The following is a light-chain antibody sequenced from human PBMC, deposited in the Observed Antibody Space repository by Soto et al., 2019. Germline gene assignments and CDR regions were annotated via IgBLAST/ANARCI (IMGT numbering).Light chain of an antibody. Sequence: QSALTQPASVSESPGQSITVSCTGTSSDVGGYNYVSWYQQHPGKAPKLMIYDVSDRPSGVSNRFSGSKSGTTASLTISGLQAEDEADYYCSSYSSSSTLDVFGTGTKLTVL. CDR2: DVS. J-gene: IGLJ1*01. V-gene: IGLV2-14*01. CDR3: SSYSSSSTLDV. CDR1: SSDVGGYNY.